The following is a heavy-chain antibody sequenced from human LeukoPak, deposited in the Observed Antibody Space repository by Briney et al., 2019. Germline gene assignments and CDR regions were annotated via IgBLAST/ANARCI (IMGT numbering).Heavy chain of an antibody. Sequence: ASVKVSCKASGYTFTGYYMHWVRHAPGHGLEWMGRINPNRGATNYAQKFQGRATMTRDTSISTAYMELSRLRSDDTAVYYCARRVLLWCGESAFDIWGQGTMVTVSS. CDR2: INPNRGAT. D-gene: IGHD3-10*01. CDR1: GYTFTGYY. CDR3: ARRVLLWCGESAFDI. J-gene: IGHJ3*02. V-gene: IGHV1-2*06.